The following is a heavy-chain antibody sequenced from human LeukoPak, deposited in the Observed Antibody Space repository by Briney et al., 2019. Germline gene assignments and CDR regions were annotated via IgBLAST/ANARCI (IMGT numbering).Heavy chain of an antibody. J-gene: IGHJ4*02. CDR2: ISSSSSTI. CDR3: ARDPYNDYSGHPGY. Sequence: GGSLRLSCAASGFTFSSYSMDWVRQAPGKGLEWVSYISSSSSTIYYADSVKGRFTISRDNAKNSLYLQMNSLRAEDTAVYYCARDPYNDYSGHPGYWGQGTLVTVSS. V-gene: IGHV3-48*04. D-gene: IGHD3-22*01. CDR1: GFTFSSYS.